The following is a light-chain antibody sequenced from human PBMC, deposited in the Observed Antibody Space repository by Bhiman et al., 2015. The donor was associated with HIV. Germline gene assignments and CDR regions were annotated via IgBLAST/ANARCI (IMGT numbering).Light chain of an antibody. CDR3: GTWDRSLSVV. V-gene: IGLV2-14*03. CDR1: SSDVGGYNY. Sequence: QSALTQPASVSGSPGQSITISCTGTSSDVGGYNYVSWYLQHPGKAPKLMIYDVSNRPSGVSNRFSGSKSGNTASLTISGLQAEDEADYYCGTWDRSLSVVFGTGTKVTVL. CDR2: DVS. J-gene: IGLJ1*01.